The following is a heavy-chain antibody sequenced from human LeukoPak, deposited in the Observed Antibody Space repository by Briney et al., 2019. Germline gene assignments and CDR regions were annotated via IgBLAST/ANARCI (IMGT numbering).Heavy chain of an antibody. CDR3: ARVSHSWINFADY. V-gene: IGHV4-59*01. Sequence: PSETLSLTCTVSGGSISSYDWSWIRQPPGKGLEWIGYIYYSGSTNYNPSLKSRVTISVDPSKNQFSLKLSSVTAADTAVYYCARVSHSWINFADYWGQGTLVTVSS. CDR1: GGSISSYD. CDR2: IYYSGST. D-gene: IGHD5-12*01. J-gene: IGHJ4*02.